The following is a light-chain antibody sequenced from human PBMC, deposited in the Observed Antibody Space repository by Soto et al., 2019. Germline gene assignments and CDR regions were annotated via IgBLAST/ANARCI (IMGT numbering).Light chain of an antibody. CDR3: QQYDNLPGFT. V-gene: IGKV1-33*01. Sequence: DIQMTQSPSSLSASVGDRDTITCQASQDISNYLNWYQQKPGKAPKLLIYDASNLETGVPSRFSGSGSGTDFTFTISSLQPEDIATYYGQQYDNLPGFTFGPGTKVDIK. J-gene: IGKJ3*01. CDR2: DAS. CDR1: QDISNY.